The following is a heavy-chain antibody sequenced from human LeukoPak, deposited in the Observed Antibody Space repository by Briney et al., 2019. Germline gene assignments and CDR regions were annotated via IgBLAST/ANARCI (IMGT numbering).Heavy chain of an antibody. J-gene: IGHJ4*02. D-gene: IGHD3-22*01. V-gene: IGHV3-21*01. CDR2: IISSSSYI. Sequence: GGSLRLSCAASGFTFSSYSMNWVRQAPGKGLEWVSSIISSSSYIYYADSVKGRFTISRDNAKNSLYLQMNSLRAEDTAVYYCARDLEVAVEAPYYYDRGQGTLVTVSS. CDR3: ARDLEVAVEAPYYYD. CDR1: GFTFSSYS.